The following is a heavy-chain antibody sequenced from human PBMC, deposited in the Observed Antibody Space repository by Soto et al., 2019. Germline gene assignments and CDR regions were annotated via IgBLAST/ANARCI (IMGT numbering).Heavy chain of an antibody. J-gene: IGHJ4*02. CDR3: ARERAHRDYFDY. Sequence: QVQLVESGGGVVPPGRSLRLSCAASGITFSRYAMHWVRQAPGKGLEWVAVISNDGALKFYADSVKGRFTISRDNSKSTLYLQMDSLRADDTAVYYCARERAHRDYFDYWGQGTLLTVSS. CDR1: GITFSRYA. V-gene: IGHV3-30-3*01. CDR2: ISNDGALK.